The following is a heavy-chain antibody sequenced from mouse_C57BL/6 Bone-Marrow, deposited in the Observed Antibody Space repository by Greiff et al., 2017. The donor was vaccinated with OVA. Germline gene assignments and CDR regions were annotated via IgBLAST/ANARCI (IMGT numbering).Heavy chain of an antibody. CDR2: IDPEDGET. V-gene: IGHV14-2*01. J-gene: IGHJ1*03. CDR3: ARSVDYYGSSYGGDWYFDV. D-gene: IGHD1-1*01. CDR1: GFNIKDYY. Sequence: DVKLVESGAELVKPGASVKLSCTASGFNIKDYYMHWVKQRTEQGLEWIGRIDPEDGETKYAPKFQGKATITADTSSNTAYLQLSSLTSEDTAVYYCARSVDYYGSSYGGDWYFDVWGTGTTVTVSS.